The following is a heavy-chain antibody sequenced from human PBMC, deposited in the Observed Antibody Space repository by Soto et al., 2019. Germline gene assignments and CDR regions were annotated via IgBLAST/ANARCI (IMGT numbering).Heavy chain of an antibody. V-gene: IGHV3-33*01. Sequence: QVQLVESGGGVVQPGRSLRLSCAASGFTFSSYGMHWVRQAPGKGLEWVAVIWYDGSNKYYADSVKGRFTISRDNSKNTLYLQMNSLRAEDTAVYYCASQVIMVYAISGRPLTSLNLAAAGPFDIWGQGTMVTVSS. CDR3: ASQVIMVYAISGRPLTSLNLAAAGPFDI. CDR2: IWYDGSNK. D-gene: IGHD2-8*01. CDR1: GFTFSSYG. J-gene: IGHJ3*02.